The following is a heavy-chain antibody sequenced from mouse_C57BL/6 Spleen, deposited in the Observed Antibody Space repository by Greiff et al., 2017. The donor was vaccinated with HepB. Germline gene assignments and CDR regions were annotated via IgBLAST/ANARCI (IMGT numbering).Heavy chain of an antibody. CDR2: IWSGGST. V-gene: IGHV2-2*01. CDR3: ASPYDYDGPYWYFDV. D-gene: IGHD2-4*01. CDR1: GFSLTSYG. J-gene: IGHJ1*03. Sequence: VQLVESGPGLVQPSQSLSITCTVSGFSLTSYGVHWVRQSPGKGLEWLGVIWSGGSTDYNAAFISRLSISKDNSKSQVFFKMNSLQADDTAIYYCASPYDYDGPYWYFDVWGTGTTVTVSS.